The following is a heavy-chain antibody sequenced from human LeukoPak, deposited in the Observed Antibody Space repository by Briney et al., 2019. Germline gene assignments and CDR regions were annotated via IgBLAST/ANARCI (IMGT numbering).Heavy chain of an antibody. CDR3: AREDSGGNSFDY. J-gene: IGHJ4*02. D-gene: IGHD4/OR15-4a*01. CDR1: GFTLSDYY. CDR2: ISNSGFTT. Sequence: GGSLRLSCAASGFTLSDYYASWIRQAPGKGLEWVAFISNSGFTTYYADSVKGRFTVSRDNAKDSVSLQMNSLRAEDTARYYCAREDSGGNSFDYWGQGAQVTVS. V-gene: IGHV3-11*01.